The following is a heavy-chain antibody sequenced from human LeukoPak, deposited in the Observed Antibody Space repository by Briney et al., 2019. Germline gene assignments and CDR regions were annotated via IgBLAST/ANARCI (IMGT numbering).Heavy chain of an antibody. D-gene: IGHD2-15*01. J-gene: IGHJ4*02. CDR2: IYYSGST. CDR1: GGSISSYY. CDR3: ARVGVRYYFDY. V-gene: IGHV4-59*01. Sequence: PSETLSLTCTLSGGSISSYYWSWLRQPPGKGLEWIGYIYYSGSTNYNPSLKSRVTISVDTSKNQFSLKLSSVTAADTAVYYCARVGVRYYFDYWGQGTLVTVSS.